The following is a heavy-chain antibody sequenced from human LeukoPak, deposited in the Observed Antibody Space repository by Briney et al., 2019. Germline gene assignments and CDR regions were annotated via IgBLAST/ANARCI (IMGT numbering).Heavy chain of an antibody. D-gene: IGHD6-19*01. J-gene: IGHJ4*02. CDR3: VKEYGSGWSPMDS. Sequence: GGSLRLSCAASGFTFNNYWMHWVRQVPGKGLLCVAHINSDGSSTGYADSVKGRFTISRDNAKNTLYLQMNSLRAEDTAVYYCVKEYGSGWSPMDSWGQGALVTVSS. V-gene: IGHV3-74*01. CDR1: GFTFNNYW. CDR2: INSDGSST.